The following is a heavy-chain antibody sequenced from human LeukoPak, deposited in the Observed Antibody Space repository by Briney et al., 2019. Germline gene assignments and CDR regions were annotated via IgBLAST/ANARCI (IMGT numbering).Heavy chain of an antibody. CDR2: ISSSGSYT. V-gene: IGHV3-11*03. CDR3: ARMPYDSRGGPQSPSNAPSDY. CDR1: GFTFSDYY. J-gene: IGHJ4*02. D-gene: IGHD3-22*01. Sequence: GGSLRLSCAASGFTFSDYYMSWIRQAPGKGLEWVSYISSSGSYTIYADSVKGRFTISRDNAKNSLYLQMNSLRAEDTAVYYCARMPYDSRGGPQSPSNAPSDYWGQGTLVTVSS.